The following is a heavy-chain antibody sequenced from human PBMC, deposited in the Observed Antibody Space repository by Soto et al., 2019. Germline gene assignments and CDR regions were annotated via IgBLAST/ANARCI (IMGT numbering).Heavy chain of an antibody. Sequence: GGSLRLSCAASGFTFSSYSMNWVRQATGKGLEWVSYISSSSSTIYYADSVKGRFTISRDNAKNSLYLQMNSLRDEDTAVYYCARDSPGDYGGYVDYWGQGTLVTVSS. J-gene: IGHJ4*02. CDR1: GFTFSSYS. D-gene: IGHD4-17*01. CDR3: ARDSPGDYGGYVDY. CDR2: ISSSSSTI. V-gene: IGHV3-48*02.